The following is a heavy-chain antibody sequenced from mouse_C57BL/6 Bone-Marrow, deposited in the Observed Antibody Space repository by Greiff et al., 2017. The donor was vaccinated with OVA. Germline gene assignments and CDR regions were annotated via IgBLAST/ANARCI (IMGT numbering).Heavy chain of an antibody. CDR2: IYPRSGNT. Sequence: VKLQQSGAELARPGASVKLSCKASGYTFTSYGISWVKQRTGQGLEWIGEIYPRSGNTYYNEKFKGKATLTADKSSSTAYMELRSLTSEDSAVYFCASQGKPGTWFAYWGQGTLVTVSA. J-gene: IGHJ3*01. V-gene: IGHV1-81*01. CDR3: ASQGKPGTWFAY. CDR1: GYTFTSYG. D-gene: IGHD4-1*01.